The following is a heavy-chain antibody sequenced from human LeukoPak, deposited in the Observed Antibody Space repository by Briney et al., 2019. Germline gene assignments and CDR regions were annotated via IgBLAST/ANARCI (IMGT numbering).Heavy chain of an antibody. CDR3: ARELAMIVVVGTFDY. V-gene: IGHV3-11*01. J-gene: IGHJ4*02. CDR1: GCTFSDYY. D-gene: IGHD3-22*01. CDR2: ISISDSTI. Sequence: AGSLRLSCAASGCTFSDYYMSWIRQAPGKGLEWVAYISISDSTIYYADSVKGRFTLSRDNAKRSLYLQMNRLSVEDPAVYYCARELAMIVVVGTFDYWGQGTRVRVP.